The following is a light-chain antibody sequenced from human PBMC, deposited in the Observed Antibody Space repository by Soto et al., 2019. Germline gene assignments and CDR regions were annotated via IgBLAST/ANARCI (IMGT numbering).Light chain of an antibody. CDR3: QTWDTGIVV. CDR2: VNSDGSH. Sequence: QSVLTQSPSASASLGASVKLTCTLTSGHSRYAIAWHQQQPEKGPRYLMKVNSDGSHSKGDGIPDRFSGSSSGAERYLTISSLQSEDESAYYCQTWDTGIVVFGGGTKVTVL. V-gene: IGLV4-69*01. CDR1: SGHSRYA. J-gene: IGLJ3*02.